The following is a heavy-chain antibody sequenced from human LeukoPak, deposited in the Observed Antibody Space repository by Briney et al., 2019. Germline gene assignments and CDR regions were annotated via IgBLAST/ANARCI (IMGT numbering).Heavy chain of an antibody. J-gene: IGHJ4*02. V-gene: IGHV4-34*01. D-gene: IGHD3-3*01. CDR1: GFIFSNYH. CDR2: INHSGST. Sequence: GALRLSCAASGFIFSNYHMNWVRQPPGKGLEWIGEINHSGSTNYNPSLKSRVTISVDRSKNQFSLKLSSVTAADTAVYYCARGGTIFGVVIMFDYWGQGTLVTVSS. CDR3: ARGGTIFGVVIMFDY.